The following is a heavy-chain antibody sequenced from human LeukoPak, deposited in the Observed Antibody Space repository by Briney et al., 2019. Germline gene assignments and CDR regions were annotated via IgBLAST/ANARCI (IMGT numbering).Heavy chain of an antibody. V-gene: IGHV3-23*01. J-gene: IGHJ4*02. CDR2: ISGGGVST. Sequence: GGSLRLSCAASGFTFSSFPMSWVRQAPGKGLEWVSVISGGGVSTYYADSVKGRFTISRDNSKNTLYLQMNSLRAEDTAVYYCAKWTRYCTNGVCYYFDYWGQGTLVTVSS. CDR3: AKWTRYCTNGVCYYFDY. CDR1: GFTFSSFP. D-gene: IGHD2-8*01.